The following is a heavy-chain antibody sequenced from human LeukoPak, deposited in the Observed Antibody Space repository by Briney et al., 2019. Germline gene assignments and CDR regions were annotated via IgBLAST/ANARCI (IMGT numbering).Heavy chain of an antibody. CDR2: ISSSSSYI. V-gene: IGHV3-21*01. CDR3: ARDREYYDILTGYHNDY. CDR1: GFTFSSYS. Sequence: GGSLRLSCAASGFTFSSYSMSWVRQAPGKRLEWVSSISSSSSYIYYADSVKGRFTISRDNAKNSLYLQMNSLRAEDTAVYYCARDREYYDILTGYHNDYWGQGTLVTVSS. D-gene: IGHD3-9*01. J-gene: IGHJ4*02.